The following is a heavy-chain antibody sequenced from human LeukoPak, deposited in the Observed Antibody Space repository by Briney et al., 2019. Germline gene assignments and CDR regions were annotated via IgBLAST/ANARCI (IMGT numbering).Heavy chain of an antibody. Sequence: GRSLRLSCAASGFTFSSYSMNWVRQAPGKGLEWVSSISSSSSYIYYADLVKGRFTISRDNAKNSLYLQMNSLRAEDTAVYYCASAGWNDVYWGQGTLVTVSS. CDR1: GFTFSSYS. CDR3: ASAGWNDVY. D-gene: IGHD1-1*01. CDR2: ISSSSSYI. J-gene: IGHJ4*02. V-gene: IGHV3-21*01.